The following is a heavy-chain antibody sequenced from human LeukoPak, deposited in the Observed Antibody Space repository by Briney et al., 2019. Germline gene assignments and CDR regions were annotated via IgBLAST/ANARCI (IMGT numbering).Heavy chain of an antibody. V-gene: IGHV4-4*07. Sequence: SETLSLTCTVSGGSISSYYWSWIRQPAGKGLEWIGRIYTSGSTNYNPSLKSRVTMSVDTSKNQFSLNLSSVTAADTAVYYCARVGSEGYYYYYMDVWGKGTTVTVSS. CDR1: GGSISSYY. J-gene: IGHJ6*03. CDR2: IYTSGST. CDR3: ARVGSEGYYYYYMDV. D-gene: IGHD1-14*01.